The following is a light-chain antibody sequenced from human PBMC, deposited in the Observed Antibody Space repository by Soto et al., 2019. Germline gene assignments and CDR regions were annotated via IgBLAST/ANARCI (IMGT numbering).Light chain of an antibody. V-gene: IGKV1-39*01. Sequence: DIQMTQSPSSLSASVGDRVTNACRASQSITNYLNWYQQKPGKAPKLLMYAISTLQSGVPSRFGGSGSGTEFTLTISSLQPDDFATYYCQQSYSTPYTFGQGTKVDIK. CDR1: QSITNY. CDR2: AIS. CDR3: QQSYSTPYT. J-gene: IGKJ2*01.